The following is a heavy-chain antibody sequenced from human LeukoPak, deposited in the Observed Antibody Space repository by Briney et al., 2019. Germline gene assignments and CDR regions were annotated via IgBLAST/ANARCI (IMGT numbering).Heavy chain of an antibody. CDR3: ARDYILPLETDNGDGFAI. CDR1: GYTFRQYS. CDR2: VSPSHTTR. D-gene: IGHD3-3*02. V-gene: IGHV1-18*01. Sequence: ASVKLSCKASGYTFRQYSISWVRQAPGKGFEWMGSVSPSHTTRVYAQEFKGRVTMTADTYTDTVYMELMSLRFDDTAVYFCARDYILPLETDNGDGFAIWGQGTVVTVSS. J-gene: IGHJ3*02.